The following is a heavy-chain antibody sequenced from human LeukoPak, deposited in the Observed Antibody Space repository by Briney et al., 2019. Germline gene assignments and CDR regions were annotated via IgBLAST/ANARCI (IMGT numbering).Heavy chain of an antibody. D-gene: IGHD1-26*01. CDR3: TTAPDSGSRDDY. CDR2: IRSQTDGGTT. J-gene: IGHJ4*02. CDR1: GFTFSSAW. Sequence: PGGSLRLSCTVSGFTFSSAWMSWVRQAPGKGLEWVGRIRSQTDGGTTDHGAPGQGRFTISRDDSQRTVYLQMTSLKIEDTAVYFCTTAPDSGSRDDYWGPGTLVTVSS. V-gene: IGHV3-15*01.